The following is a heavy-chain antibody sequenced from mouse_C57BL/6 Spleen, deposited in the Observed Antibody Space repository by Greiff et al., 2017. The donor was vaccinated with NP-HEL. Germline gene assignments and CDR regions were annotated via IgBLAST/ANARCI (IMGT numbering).Heavy chain of an antibody. Sequence: EVLLVESGGGLVQPKGSLKLSCAASGFSFNTYAMNWVRQAPGKGLEWVARIRSKSNNYATYYADSVKDRFTISRDDSESMLYLQMNNLKTEDTAMYYCVRGYGSYYAMDYWGQGTSVTVSS. CDR2: IRSKSNNYAT. V-gene: IGHV10-1*01. D-gene: IGHD2-2*01. CDR1: GFSFNTYA. J-gene: IGHJ4*01. CDR3: VRGYGSYYAMDY.